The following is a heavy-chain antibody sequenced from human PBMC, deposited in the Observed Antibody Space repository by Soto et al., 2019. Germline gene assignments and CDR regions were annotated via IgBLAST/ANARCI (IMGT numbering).Heavy chain of an antibody. CDR2: ISAYNGNT. V-gene: IGHV1-18*04. CDR3: ARVGAYDILTGYYNPPYYYYYGMDV. CDR1: GYTFTSYG. J-gene: IGHJ6*02. Sequence: ASVKVSCKASGYTFTSYGISWVRQAPGQGLEWMGWISAYNGNTNYAQKLQGRVTMTTDTSTSTAYMELRSLRSDDTAVYYCARVGAYDILTGYYNPPYYYYYGMDVWGQGTTVTVSS. D-gene: IGHD3-9*01.